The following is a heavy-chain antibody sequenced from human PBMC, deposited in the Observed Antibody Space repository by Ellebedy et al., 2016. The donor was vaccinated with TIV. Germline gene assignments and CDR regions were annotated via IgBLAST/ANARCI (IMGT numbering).Heavy chain of an antibody. Sequence: AASVKVSCKVSGDTLSDLSMHWVRQAPGKGLEWMGGFDPEDGETIYAEKVQGRVTMTEDTSTDTAYMELSSLTSEDTAVYFCATVPFYYDGNGYYFVDWGQGTLVTVSS. J-gene: IGHJ4*02. CDR1: GDTLSDLS. CDR3: ATVPFYYDGNGYYFVD. CDR2: FDPEDGET. D-gene: IGHD3-22*01. V-gene: IGHV1-24*01.